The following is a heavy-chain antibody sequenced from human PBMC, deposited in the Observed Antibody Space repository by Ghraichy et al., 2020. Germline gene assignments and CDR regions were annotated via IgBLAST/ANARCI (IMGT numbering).Heavy chain of an antibody. CDR3: AKEQAPYYYDSSGYYFPYYYYGMDV. CDR1: GFTFSSYA. J-gene: IGHJ6*02. V-gene: IGHV3-23*01. D-gene: IGHD3-22*01. Sequence: GGSLRLSCAASGFTFSSYAMSWVRQAPGKGLEWVSAISGSGGSTYYADSVKGRFTISRDNSKNTLYLQMNSLRAEDTAVYYCAKEQAPYYYDSSGYYFPYYYYGMDVWGQGTTVTVSS. CDR2: ISGSGGST.